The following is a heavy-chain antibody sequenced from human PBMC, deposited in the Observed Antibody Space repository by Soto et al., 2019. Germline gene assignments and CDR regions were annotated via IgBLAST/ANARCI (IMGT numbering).Heavy chain of an antibody. J-gene: IGHJ4*02. V-gene: IGHV3-48*02. D-gene: IGHD3-22*01. CDR3: VRVPYDSSGYYYLDY. CDR1: GFTFSNYN. Sequence: SGGSLRLSCAASGFTFSNYNMNWVRQAPGKGLEWVSYINSISSTINYADSVKGRFTISRDNAKNSLYLQINNLRDEDTAVYYCVRVPYDSSGYYYLDYWGQGTLVTVSS. CDR2: INSISSTI.